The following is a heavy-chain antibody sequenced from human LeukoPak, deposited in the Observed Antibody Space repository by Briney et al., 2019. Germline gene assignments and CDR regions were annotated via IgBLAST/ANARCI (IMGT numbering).Heavy chain of an antibody. D-gene: IGHD2-2*02. CDR2: IYTSGST. CDR3: ARDLGVVVPAAIDDWFDP. Sequence: SGTLSLTCTVSGGSISSYYWSWIRQPAGKGLEWIGRIYTSGSTNYNPSLKSRVTMSVDTSKNQFSLKLSSVTAADTAVYYCARDLGVVVPAAIDDWFDPWGQGTLVTVSS. J-gene: IGHJ5*02. V-gene: IGHV4-4*07. CDR1: GGSISSYY.